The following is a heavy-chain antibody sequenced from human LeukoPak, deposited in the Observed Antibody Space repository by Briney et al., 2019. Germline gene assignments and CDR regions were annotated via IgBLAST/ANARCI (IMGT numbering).Heavy chain of an antibody. CDR3: AKGKYYYETSGYLIDY. CDR1: GFTFSSYA. CDR2: ISGGGRST. Sequence: GGSLRLSCAASGFTFSSYAMSWVRQAPGKGLDWVSAISGGGRSTYYADSVKGRFTISRDSSKSTLYLQMNSLRAEDTAVYYCAKGKYYYETSGYLIDYWGQGTLVTVSS. J-gene: IGHJ4*02. D-gene: IGHD3-22*01. V-gene: IGHV3-23*01.